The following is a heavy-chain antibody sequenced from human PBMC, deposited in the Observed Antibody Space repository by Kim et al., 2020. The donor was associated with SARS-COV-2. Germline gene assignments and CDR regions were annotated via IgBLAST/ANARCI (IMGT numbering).Heavy chain of an antibody. J-gene: IGHJ6*02. D-gene: IGHD3-10*01. CDR3: ARLESSSGSFSRLDV. Sequence: GESLKISCKGSGYRFTSQWITWVRQMPGKGLEWMGRIDLSDSYTDYSPSFQGHVTIAGDKSITTAYLQWTSLKASDTGTYYCARLESSSGSFSRLDVWGQGTTVTVSS. CDR2: IDLSDSYT. V-gene: IGHV5-10-1*01. CDR1: GYRFTSQW.